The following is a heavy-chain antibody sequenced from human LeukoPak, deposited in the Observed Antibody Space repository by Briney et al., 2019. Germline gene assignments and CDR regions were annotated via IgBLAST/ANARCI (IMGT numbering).Heavy chain of an antibody. CDR2: INHSGST. D-gene: IGHD2-2*01. Sequence: SETLSLTCAVYGGSFSGYYWSWIRQPPGKGLEWIGEINHSGSTNYNPSLKSRVTISVDTSKNQFSLKLSSVTAADTAVYYCAREWPRRYCSSTSCRMSGFDYWGQGTLVTVSS. J-gene: IGHJ4*02. CDR3: AREWPRRYCSSTSCRMSGFDY. CDR1: GGSFSGYY. V-gene: IGHV4-34*01.